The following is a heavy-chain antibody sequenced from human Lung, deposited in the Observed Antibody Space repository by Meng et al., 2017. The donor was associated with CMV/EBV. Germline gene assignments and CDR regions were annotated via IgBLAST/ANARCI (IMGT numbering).Heavy chain of an antibody. Sequence: GEXXKISCAASGFTFSSYWMSWVRQAPGKGLEWVANIKQDGSEKYYVDSVKGRFTISRDNAKNSLYLQMNSLRAEDTAVYYCAKPVPAYDFWSGYYPYYYYYGMDVWXQGTXVTVSS. CDR3: AKPVPAYDFWSGYYPYYYYYGMDV. CDR1: GFTFSSYW. V-gene: IGHV3-7*01. D-gene: IGHD3-3*01. J-gene: IGHJ6*02. CDR2: IKQDGSEK.